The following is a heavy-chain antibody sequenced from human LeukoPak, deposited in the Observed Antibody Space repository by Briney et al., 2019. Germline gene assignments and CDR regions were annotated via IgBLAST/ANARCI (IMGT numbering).Heavy chain of an antibody. D-gene: IGHD2-15*01. CDR2: IYYSGST. CDR1: GGSIITGSYY. CDR3: ARDQWWPNSYYYYGMDV. Sequence: SQTLSLTCTVSGGSIITGSYYWGWIRQPPGKGLEWIGSIYYSGSTYYNPSLKSRVTISVDTSKNQFSLKLSSVTAADTAVYYCARDQWWPNSYYYYGMDVWGQGTTVTVSS. J-gene: IGHJ6*02. V-gene: IGHV4-39*07.